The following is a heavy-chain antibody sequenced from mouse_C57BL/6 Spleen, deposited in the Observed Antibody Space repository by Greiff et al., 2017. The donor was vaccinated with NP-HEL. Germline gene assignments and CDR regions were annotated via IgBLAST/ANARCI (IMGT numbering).Heavy chain of an antibody. J-gene: IGHJ3*01. CDR1: GYSITSGYY. D-gene: IGHD6-1*01. V-gene: IGHV3-6*01. CDR2: ISYDGSN. CDR3: ASQPAWFAY. Sequence: VQLKESGPGLVKPSQSLSLTCSVTGYSITSGYYWNWIRQFPGNKLEWMGYISYDGSNNYNPSLKNRISITRDTSKNQFFLKLNSVTTEDTATYYCASQPAWFAYWGQGTLVTVSA.